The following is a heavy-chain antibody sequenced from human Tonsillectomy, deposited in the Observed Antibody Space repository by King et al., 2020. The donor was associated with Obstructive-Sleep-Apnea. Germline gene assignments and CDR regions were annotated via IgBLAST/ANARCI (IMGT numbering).Heavy chain of an antibody. D-gene: IGHD4-23*01. V-gene: IGHV3-21*01. J-gene: IGHJ4*02. Sequence: VQLVEAGGGLVKPGGFLRFSCAASGFTCSRYSMNRGRQAPGKGLEWVSSCSSSTSYIYYADSVKGRSTICRDTAKNSLYLEMNSLRAEDTAVYYCARGFDYGGNRFDYWGQGTLVTVSS. CDR2: CSSSTSYI. CDR1: GFTCSRYS. CDR3: ARGFDYGGNRFDY.